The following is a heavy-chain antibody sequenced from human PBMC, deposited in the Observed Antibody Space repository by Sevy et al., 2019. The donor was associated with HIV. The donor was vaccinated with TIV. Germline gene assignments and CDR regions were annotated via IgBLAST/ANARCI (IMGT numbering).Heavy chain of an antibody. J-gene: IGHJ5*02. D-gene: IGHD4-17*01. CDR2: ISYDGSNK. Sequence: GGSLRLSCAASGFTFSSYAMHWVCQAPGKGLEWVAVISYDGSNKYYADSVKGRFTISRDNSKNTLYLQMNSLRAEDTAVYYCAREVYGGNSNWFDPWGQGTLVTVSS. CDR1: GFTFSSYA. V-gene: IGHV3-30-3*01. CDR3: AREVYGGNSNWFDP.